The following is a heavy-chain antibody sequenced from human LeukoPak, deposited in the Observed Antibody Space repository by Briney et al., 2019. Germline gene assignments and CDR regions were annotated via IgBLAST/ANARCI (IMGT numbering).Heavy chain of an antibody. CDR1: GYTFTGYY. V-gene: IGHV1-2*02. Sequence: ASVKVSCKASGYTFTGYYMHWVRQAPGQGLEWMGWINPNSGGTNYAQKSQGRVTMTRDTSISTAYMELSRLRSDDTAVYYCARGSDTMVRGASSAFDYWGQGTLVTVSS. D-gene: IGHD3-10*01. CDR2: INPNSGGT. CDR3: ARGSDTMVRGASSAFDY. J-gene: IGHJ4*02.